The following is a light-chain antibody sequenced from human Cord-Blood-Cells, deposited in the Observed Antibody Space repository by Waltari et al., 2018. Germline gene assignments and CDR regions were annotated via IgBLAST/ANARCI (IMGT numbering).Light chain of an antibody. V-gene: IGLV2-14*01. J-gene: IGLJ3*02. CDR2: EVS. Sequence: QSALTQPASVSGSPGQSITISCTGTSSDVGGYNYVSWYQQHPGKAPKLTFYEVSNRPSGVSNRVSGSKSGNTASLTISGRQAEDEADYYCSSYTSSSTPWVFGGGTKLTVL. CDR1: SSDVGGYNY. CDR3: SSYTSSSTPWV.